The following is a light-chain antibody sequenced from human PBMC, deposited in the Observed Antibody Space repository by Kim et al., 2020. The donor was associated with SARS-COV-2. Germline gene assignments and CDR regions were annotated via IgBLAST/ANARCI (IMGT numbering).Light chain of an antibody. J-gene: IGLJ3*02. CDR2: ADK. Sequence: NFMLTQPHSASESPGKTVTISCTRSSGSIASNYVQWYQQRPGSAPTTVIYADKQRPSGVPDRFSGSIDSSSNSASLTIAGMRPEDEADYCCQSYDSTNHWVFGGGTQLTVL. V-gene: IGLV6-57*04. CDR3: QSYDSTNHWV. CDR1: SGSIASNY.